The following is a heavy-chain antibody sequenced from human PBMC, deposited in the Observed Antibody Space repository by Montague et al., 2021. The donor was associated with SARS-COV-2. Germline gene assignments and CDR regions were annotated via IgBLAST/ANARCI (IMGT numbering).Heavy chain of an antibody. CDR2: INHSGST. V-gene: IGHV4-34*01. CDR3: ARGRGRTGWFDS. J-gene: IGHJ5*01. Sequence: SETLSLTCAVRGGPFTNYYWNWIRQSPGKGLETLGEINHSGSTNYNPSLMSRVTISVDMSNSQFSLNLTSVTAADTAIYYCARGRGRTGWFDSWGQGIQVTVSS. D-gene: IGHD3-10*01. CDR1: GGPFTNYY.